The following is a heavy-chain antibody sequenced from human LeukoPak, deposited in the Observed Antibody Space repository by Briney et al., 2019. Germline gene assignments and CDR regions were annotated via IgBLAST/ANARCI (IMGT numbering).Heavy chain of an antibody. Sequence: GGSLRLSCAASGFTFDDYAMHWVRHAPGKGLEWVSGISWNSGSIGYADSVKGRFTISRDNAKNSLYLQMNSLRAEDMALYYCAKADYSSGWYYFDYWGQGTLVTVSS. CDR1: GFTFDDYA. CDR3: AKADYSSGWYYFDY. V-gene: IGHV3-9*03. D-gene: IGHD6-19*01. CDR2: ISWNSGSI. J-gene: IGHJ4*02.